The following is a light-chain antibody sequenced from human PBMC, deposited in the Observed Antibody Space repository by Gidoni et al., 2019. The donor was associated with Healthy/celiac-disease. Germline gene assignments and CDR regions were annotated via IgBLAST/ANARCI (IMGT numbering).Light chain of an antibody. V-gene: IGKV3-11*01. Sequence: IVLTQSPATLSLSPGERATLSCRASQSVSSYLAWYQQTPGQAPRLLIDDASNRATGVPARFSGGGSGTDFTLTISSIEPEDFAVYYCQQRSDRPPLTFGGGTKVEIK. CDR3: QQRSDRPPLT. CDR2: DAS. CDR1: QSVSSY. J-gene: IGKJ4*02.